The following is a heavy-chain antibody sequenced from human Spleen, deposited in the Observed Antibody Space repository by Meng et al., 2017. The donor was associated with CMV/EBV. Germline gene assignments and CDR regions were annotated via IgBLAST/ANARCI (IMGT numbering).Heavy chain of an antibody. CDR2: IKGDGSTI. CDR3: ARVAEDFVGNHYLRFP. D-gene: IGHD1-14*01. CDR1: GFTFSSHW. V-gene: IGHV3-74*01. J-gene: IGHJ5*02. Sequence: GESLKISCAVSGFTFSSHWMHWVRQAPGKGLVWVSRIKGDGSTITYADSVKGRFTISRDNAKNTLYLQMDSLKAEDTGVYYCARVAEDFVGNHYLRFPWGQGTLVTVSS.